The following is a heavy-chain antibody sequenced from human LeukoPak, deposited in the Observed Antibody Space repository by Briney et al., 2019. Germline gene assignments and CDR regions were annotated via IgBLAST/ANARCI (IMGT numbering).Heavy chain of an antibody. CDR2: IYYSGST. CDR3: ARERRDGYKVYFDY. V-gene: IGHV4-59*01. J-gene: IGHJ4*02. D-gene: IGHD5-24*01. CDR1: GGSISSYY. Sequence: SETLSLTCTASGGSISSYYWSRIRQPPGKGLEWIGYIYYSGSTNYNPSLKSRVTISVDTSKNQFSLRLSSVTAADTAVYYCARERRDGYKVYFDYWGQGTLVTVSS.